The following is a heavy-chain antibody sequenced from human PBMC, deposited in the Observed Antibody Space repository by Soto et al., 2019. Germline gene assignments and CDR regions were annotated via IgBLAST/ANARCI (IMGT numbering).Heavy chain of an antibody. CDR1: GGSINSYY. CDR2: IYYSGST. J-gene: IGHJ4*02. D-gene: IGHD2-2*01. V-gene: IGHV4-59*01. Sequence: SETLSLTCTVSGGSINSYYWSWIRQPPGKGLEWIGYIYYSGSTNYNPSLKSRVTISVDTSKNQFSLKLSSVTAADTAVYYCARLGYCSSTSCYVLILDYWGQGTLVTVS. CDR3: ARLGYCSSTSCYVLILDY.